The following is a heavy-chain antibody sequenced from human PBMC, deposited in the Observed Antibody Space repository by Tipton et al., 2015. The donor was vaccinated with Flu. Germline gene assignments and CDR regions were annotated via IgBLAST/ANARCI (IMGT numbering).Heavy chain of an antibody. CDR2: IWSDGSTE. CDR1: GFTFSNYG. D-gene: IGHD1-14*01. Sequence: SLRLSCAVSGFTFSNYGMHWVRQTPGKGLEWVAVIWSDGSTEYYADSVKGRFTISRDNSRGTLYLQMNSLRGDDTAVYFCVRDIGTTVFYFDHWGQGALVTVSS. CDR3: VRDIGTTVFYFDH. V-gene: IGHV3-33*01. J-gene: IGHJ4*02.